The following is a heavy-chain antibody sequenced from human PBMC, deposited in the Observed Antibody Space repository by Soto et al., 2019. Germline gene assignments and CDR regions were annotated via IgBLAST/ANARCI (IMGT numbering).Heavy chain of an antibody. V-gene: IGHV3-23*01. CDR2: ISGSGGST. CDR1: GFTFSSYA. Sequence: EVQLLESGGGLVQPGGSLRLSCAASGFTFSSYAMSWVRQAPGKGLEWVSAISGSGGSTYYADSVKGRFTISRDNSKNTLYLQVNSLRAEDTAVYYRAKDRGSGWANWYFDLSGRGTLVTVSS. J-gene: IGHJ2*01. D-gene: IGHD6-19*01. CDR3: AKDRGSGWANWYFDL.